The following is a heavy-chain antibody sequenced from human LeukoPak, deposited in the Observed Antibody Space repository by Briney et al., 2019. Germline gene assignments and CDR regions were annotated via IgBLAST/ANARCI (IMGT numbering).Heavy chain of an antibody. D-gene: IGHD1-26*01. V-gene: IGHV5-51*01. Sequence: KPGGSLEISCQGSGCLFTSYWIGWVRPLPGKGLEWMGIIYPGDSDTRYSPSFQGQVTISAKKSNSTGSLQWRSLKASDTAMYYCARLNSVDRPVGFDYWGQGTLVTVSS. CDR1: GCLFTSYW. CDR3: ARLNSVDRPVGFDY. J-gene: IGHJ4*02. CDR2: IYPGDSDT.